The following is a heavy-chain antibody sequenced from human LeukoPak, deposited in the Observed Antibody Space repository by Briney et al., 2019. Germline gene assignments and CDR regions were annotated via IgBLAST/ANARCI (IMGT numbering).Heavy chain of an antibody. Sequence: SETLSLTCAVSGGSISSSNWWSWVRQPPGKGLEWIGEIYHSGSTNYNPSLKSRVTISVDKSKNQFSLKLSSVTAADTAVYYCARGGGPCSNSECPPWFDPWGQGILVTVSS. CDR2: IYHSGST. V-gene: IGHV4-4*02. J-gene: IGHJ5*02. CDR1: GGSISSSNW. CDR3: ARGGGPCSNSECPPWFDP. D-gene: IGHD2-8*01.